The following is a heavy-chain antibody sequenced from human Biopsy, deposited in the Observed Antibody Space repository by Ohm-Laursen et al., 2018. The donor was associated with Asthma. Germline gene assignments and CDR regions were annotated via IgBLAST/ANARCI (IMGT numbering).Heavy chain of an antibody. D-gene: IGHD6-13*01. CDR1: SGSGGYMRSGNYY. CDR2: IYYSGTT. CDR3: VRGSSSWHHGPFHYYYGLDV. V-gene: IGHV4-39*01. Sequence: SETLSLTCSLSSGSGGYMRSGNYYWGWIRQPPGKGLEWIGRIYYSGTTYYHPSLESRVTVSEDASKNQFSLKLTSVTAADTAVYYCVRGSSSWHHGPFHYYYGLDVWGQGTTATVSS. J-gene: IGHJ6*02.